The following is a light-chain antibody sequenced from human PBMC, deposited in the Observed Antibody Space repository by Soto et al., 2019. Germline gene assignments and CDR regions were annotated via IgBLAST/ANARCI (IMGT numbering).Light chain of an antibody. Sequence: DIQMTQSPSTLPASVGDIVNITCRASQSISNWLALYQQKPGTAPKLLIYHASTLESGVPSRFSGSGSVTEFTLTISSLQPDDFATYYCQQYMSYSFGQGTKVDIK. CDR1: QSISNW. J-gene: IGKJ1*01. V-gene: IGKV1-5*01. CDR3: QQYMSYS. CDR2: HAS.